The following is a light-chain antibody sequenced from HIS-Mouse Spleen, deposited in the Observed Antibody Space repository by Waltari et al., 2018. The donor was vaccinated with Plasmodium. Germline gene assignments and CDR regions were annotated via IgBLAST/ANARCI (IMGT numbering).Light chain of an antibody. CDR1: QSISIY. CDR3: QQNYNTWT. V-gene: IGKV1-39*01. Sequence: DIQMTQSPSSLSASVGDRVTITCRASQSISIYLKWYQQKPGKAPKLLIYAASSLQSGVPSRFSGSGSGTDFTLTISSLQPEDFATYYCQQNYNTWTFGQGTKVESK. CDR2: AAS. J-gene: IGKJ1*01.